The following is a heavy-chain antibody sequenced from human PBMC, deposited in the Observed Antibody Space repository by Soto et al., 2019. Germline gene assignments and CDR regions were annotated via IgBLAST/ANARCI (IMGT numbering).Heavy chain of an antibody. V-gene: IGHV3-30*03. D-gene: IGHD3-16*01. CDR1: GVTFKDYG. CDR3: ARDGWGSNWYFDL. CDR2: IPYDGKQT. Sequence: GGSLRLSCGAPGVTFKDYGMHWVRQAPGKGLEWVAVIPYDGKQTYYADSVKGRFTISKDKSKRTLFLQMNSLRVEDTAVYYCARDGWGSNWYFDLWGRGTLVTVSS. J-gene: IGHJ2*01.